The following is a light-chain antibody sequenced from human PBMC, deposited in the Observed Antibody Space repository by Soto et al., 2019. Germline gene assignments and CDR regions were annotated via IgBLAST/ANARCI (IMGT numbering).Light chain of an antibody. CDR3: QQYNNWPHMYT. CDR2: GAS. Sequence: EIVRTQSPATLSVSPGERATLSCRASQSVSSNLAWYQQKPGQAPRLLIYGASTRAPGIPARFSGSGSGTEFTLTISSLQSEDFAVYYCQQYNNWPHMYTFGQGTKLESK. CDR1: QSVSSN. J-gene: IGKJ2*01. V-gene: IGKV3-15*01.